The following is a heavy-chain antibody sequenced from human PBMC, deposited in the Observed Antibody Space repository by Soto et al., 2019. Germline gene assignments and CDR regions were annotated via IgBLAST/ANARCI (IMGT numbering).Heavy chain of an antibody. D-gene: IGHD3-10*01. Sequence: PGGSLRLSCAASGFTFSSYAMSWVRQAPGKGLEWVSAISGSGGSTYYADSVKGRSTISRDNSKNTLYLQMNSLRAEDTAVYYCAKDQGPPTVSNTMVLFDYRGQGTLVTVSS. CDR1: GFTFSSYA. V-gene: IGHV3-23*01. J-gene: IGHJ4*02. CDR2: ISGSGGST. CDR3: AKDQGPPTVSNTMVLFDY.